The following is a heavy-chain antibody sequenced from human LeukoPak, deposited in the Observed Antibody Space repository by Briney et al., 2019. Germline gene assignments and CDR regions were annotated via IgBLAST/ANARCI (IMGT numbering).Heavy chain of an antibody. Sequence: SQTLSLTCAISGDSVSSNSAAWNWIRQSPSRGLEWLGRTYYRSKWYNDYAVSVKSRITINPDISKNQFSLQLNSVTPEDTAVYYCARSSVVVVAATYDTYNWFDPWGQGTLVTVSS. D-gene: IGHD2-15*01. CDR3: ARSSVVVVAATYDTYNWFDP. CDR2: TYYRSKWYN. V-gene: IGHV6-1*01. J-gene: IGHJ5*02. CDR1: GDSVSSNSAA.